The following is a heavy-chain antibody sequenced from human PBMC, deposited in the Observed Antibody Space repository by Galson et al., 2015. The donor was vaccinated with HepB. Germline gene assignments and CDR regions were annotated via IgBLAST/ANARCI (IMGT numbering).Heavy chain of an antibody. CDR2: IWYDGSNK. Sequence: SLRLSCAASGFTFSSYGMHWVRQAPGKGLEWVAVIWYDGSNKYYADSVKGRFTISRDNSKNTLYLQMNSLRAEDTAVYYCARVGQQLADWYFDLWGRGTLVTVSS. V-gene: IGHV3-33*01. CDR1: GFTFSSYG. D-gene: IGHD6-13*01. CDR3: ARVGQQLADWYFDL. J-gene: IGHJ2*01.